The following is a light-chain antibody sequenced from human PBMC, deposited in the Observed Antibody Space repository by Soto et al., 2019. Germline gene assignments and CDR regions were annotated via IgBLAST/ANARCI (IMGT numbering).Light chain of an antibody. CDR3: QQYDSFSWT. Sequence: DIQMTQSPSTLSASVGDRVTITCRASQSISSWLAWYQQKPGKAPNLLIYDASSLESGVPTRFSGSGSGTECTLTISSLQPDDFATYYCQQYDSFSWTVGQGTKVDIK. V-gene: IGKV1-5*01. CDR2: DAS. CDR1: QSISSW. J-gene: IGKJ1*01.